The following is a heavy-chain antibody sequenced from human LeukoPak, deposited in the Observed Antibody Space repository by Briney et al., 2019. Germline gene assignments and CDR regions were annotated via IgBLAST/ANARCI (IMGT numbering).Heavy chain of an antibody. D-gene: IGHD7-27*01. J-gene: IGHJ6*02. CDR2: IYTSGST. CDR1: GGSISSSSYY. V-gene: IGHV4-39*07. Sequence: SETLSLTCTVSGGSISSSSYYWGWIRQPPGKGLEWIGRIYTSGSTNYNPSLKSRVTISVDTSKNQFSLKLSSVTAADTAVYYCARNWGAAGWDNYNGMDVWGQGTTVIVSS. CDR3: ARNWGAAGWDNYNGMDV.